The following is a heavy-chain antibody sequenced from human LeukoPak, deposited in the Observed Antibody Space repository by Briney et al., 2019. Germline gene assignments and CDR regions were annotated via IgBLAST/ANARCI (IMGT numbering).Heavy chain of an antibody. CDR2: ISSSSSYI. CDR1: GFTFSSYW. D-gene: IGHD6-6*01. V-gene: IGHV3-21*01. Sequence: GGSLRLSCAASGFTFSSYWMSWVRQAPGKGLEWVSSISSSSSYIYYADSVKGRFTISRDNAKSSLYLQMNSLRAEDTAVYYCARDRSSSSSFDYWGQGTLVTVSS. J-gene: IGHJ4*02. CDR3: ARDRSSSSSFDY.